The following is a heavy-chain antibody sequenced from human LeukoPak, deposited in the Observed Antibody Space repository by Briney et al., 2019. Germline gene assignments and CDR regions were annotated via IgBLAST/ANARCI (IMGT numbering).Heavy chain of an antibody. V-gene: IGHV1-46*01. J-gene: IGHJ4*02. CDR1: GYTFTSYY. CDR2: INPSGGST. CDR3: ARRVVAGTSFDY. D-gene: IGHD6-19*01. Sequence: ASVKVSCKASGYTFTSYYMHWVRQAPGQGLEWMGIINPSGGSTSYAQKFQGRVTMTRDMSTSTVYMELSSLRSEDTAVYYCARRVVAGTSFDYWGQGTLVTVSS.